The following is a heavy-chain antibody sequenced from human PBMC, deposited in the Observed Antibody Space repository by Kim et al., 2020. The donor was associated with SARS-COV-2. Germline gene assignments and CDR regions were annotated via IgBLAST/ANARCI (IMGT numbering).Heavy chain of an antibody. Sequence: GGSLRLSCAASGLTFRNYGMHWVRQAPGKGLEWVADISYDGTIQYYGDAVEGRFTISRDNSKNTLYLQMNSLRVEDTAVYYCAKGPIAIVPGGKRWRDPWGQGTLVTVSS. J-gene: IGHJ5*02. CDR1: GLTFRNYG. CDR2: ISYDGTIQ. CDR3: AKGPIAIVPGGKRWRDP. D-gene: IGHD2-2*01. V-gene: IGHV3-30*18.